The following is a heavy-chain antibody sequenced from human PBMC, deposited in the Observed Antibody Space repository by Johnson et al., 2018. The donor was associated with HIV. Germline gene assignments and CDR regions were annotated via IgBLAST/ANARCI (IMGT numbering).Heavy chain of an antibody. V-gene: IGHV3-9*01. CDR3: ARSDYVWGLLGLRWAM. Sequence: VQPVESGGGVVQPGKSLTLSCVSSGLSFSNLGIHWVRQAPGKGLEWVSGISWNSGSIGYADSVKGRFTISRDNAKNSLYLQMNSLRAEDTALYYCARSDYVWGLLGLRWAMWG. CDR2: ISWNSGSI. CDR1: GLSFSNLG. D-gene: IGHD3-16*01. J-gene: IGHJ1*01.